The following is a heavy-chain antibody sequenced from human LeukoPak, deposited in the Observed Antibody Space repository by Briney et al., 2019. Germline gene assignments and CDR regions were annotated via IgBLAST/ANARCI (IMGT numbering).Heavy chain of an antibody. CDR3: AKNILTYSYGSSGYYFAS. CDR2: ITGSGDGR. V-gene: IGHV3-23*01. D-gene: IGHD3-3*01. CDR1: GFTFNNHA. J-gene: IGHJ4*02. Sequence: GGSLRLSCAASGFTFNNHAMTWVRQAPGKGLEWVSVITGSGDGRYYADSVKGRFTISRDNSKNTLHLQMNSLRAEDTALYYCAKNILTYSYGSSGYYFASWAQGTLAAVPS.